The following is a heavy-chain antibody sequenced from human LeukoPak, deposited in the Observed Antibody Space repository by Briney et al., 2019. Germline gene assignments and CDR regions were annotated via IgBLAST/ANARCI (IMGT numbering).Heavy chain of an antibody. CDR3: ARGHIVAVPAAIRGGHNWFDP. J-gene: IGHJ5*02. Sequence: SEALSLTCTVSGGSISSYYWSWLRPPPGWGREWFGYSIYRGTTHHHPSPTSPVPISVDTSKTQFSLKLRSVPAADTAVYYCARGHIVAVPAAIRGGHNWFDPWGQGTLVTVSS. V-gene: IGHV4-59*08. CDR2: SIYRGTT. CDR1: GGSISSYY. D-gene: IGHD2-2*02.